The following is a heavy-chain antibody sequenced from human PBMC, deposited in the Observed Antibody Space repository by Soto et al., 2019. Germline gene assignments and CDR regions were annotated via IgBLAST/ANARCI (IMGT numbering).Heavy chain of an antibody. CDR1: GFTFSRHS. V-gene: IGHV3-21*01. J-gene: IGHJ4*02. D-gene: IGHD6-19*01. CDR3: AIYSSGWYPLDY. Sequence: PGGSLRLSCAASGFTFSRHSMNWVRQAPGKGLEWVSSISSSSSYKYYADSVKGRFTISRDNAKNSLYLQMNSLRAEDTAVYYCAIYSSGWYPLDYWGQGTLVTVSS. CDR2: ISSSSSYK.